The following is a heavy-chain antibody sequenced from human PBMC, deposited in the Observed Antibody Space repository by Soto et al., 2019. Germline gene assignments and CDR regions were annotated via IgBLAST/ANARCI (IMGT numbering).Heavy chain of an antibody. D-gene: IGHD2-21*02. CDR2: IFPGDSNT. V-gene: IGHV5-51*01. CDR3: ARQPLPCGGDCDSHFDY. Sequence: PGESLKISCNGSGYSFTTYWIGWVRQMPGKGLEWMAIIFPGDSNTRYSPSFQGQVTISADKSISTAYLQWSSLKASDTAMYYCARQPLPCGGDCDSHFDYWGQGTLVTVSS. CDR1: GYSFTTYW. J-gene: IGHJ4*02.